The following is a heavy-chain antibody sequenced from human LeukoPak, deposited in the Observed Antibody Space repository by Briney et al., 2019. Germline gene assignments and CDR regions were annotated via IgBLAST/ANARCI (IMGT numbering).Heavy chain of an antibody. D-gene: IGHD4-17*01. CDR1: GDSISSSSDY. J-gene: IGHJ5*02. Sequence: SETLSLXCTVSGDSISSSSDYCGWSRQSPGKGPEWIGTIYYSVITYYNPALKSRVTISIDTSKNQFSLKLTSVTAADTAVYYCARPKVGDGDYAGNWFDPWGQGILVTVSS. V-gene: IGHV4-39*01. CDR2: IYYSVIT. CDR3: ARPKVGDGDYAGNWFDP.